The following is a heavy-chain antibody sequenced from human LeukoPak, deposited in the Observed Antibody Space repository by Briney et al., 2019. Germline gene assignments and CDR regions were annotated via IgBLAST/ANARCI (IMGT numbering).Heavy chain of an antibody. CDR1: GFTFSSYG. D-gene: IGHD2-15*01. J-gene: IGHJ4*02. CDR2: IRYDGSNK. CDR3: AKDAQYCSGGSCTRRSPIDY. V-gene: IGHV3-30*02. Sequence: GGSLRLSCAASGFTFSSYGMHWVRQAPGKGLEWVTFIRYDGSNKYYADSVKGRFTISRDNSKNTLYLRMNSLRAEDTAVYYCAKDAQYCSGGSCTRRSPIDYWGQGTLVTVSS.